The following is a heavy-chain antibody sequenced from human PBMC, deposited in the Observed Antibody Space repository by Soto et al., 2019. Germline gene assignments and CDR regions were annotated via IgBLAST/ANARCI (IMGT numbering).Heavy chain of an antibody. D-gene: IGHD6-13*01. CDR2: IWYDGSNK. Sequence: GGSLRLSCAASGFTFSSYGMHWVRQAPGKGLEWVAVIWYDGSNKYYADSVKGRFTISRDNSKNTLYLQMNSLRAEDTAVYYCARAVPGTETSPPFDYWGQGTLVTVSS. V-gene: IGHV3-33*01. CDR1: GFTFSSYG. J-gene: IGHJ4*02. CDR3: ARAVPGTETSPPFDY.